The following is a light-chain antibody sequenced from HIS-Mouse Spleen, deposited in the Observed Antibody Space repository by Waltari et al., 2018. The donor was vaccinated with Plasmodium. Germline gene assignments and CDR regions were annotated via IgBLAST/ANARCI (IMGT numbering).Light chain of an antibody. CDR3: QQYGSSPPD. CDR2: GAS. CDR1: QSVSSSY. J-gene: IGKJ5*01. Sequence: EIVLTQSPGTLSLSPGERATLSCRASQSVSSSYLAWYQQKPGQAPRLLIYGASSRATGIPDRFSGSGSGTDFTLTISRLEPEDCAVYYCQQYGSSPPDFGQGTRLEIK. V-gene: IGKV3-20*01.